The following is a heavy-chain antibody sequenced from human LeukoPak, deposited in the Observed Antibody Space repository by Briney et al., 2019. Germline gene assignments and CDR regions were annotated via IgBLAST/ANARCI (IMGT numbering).Heavy chain of an antibody. CDR2: IYYSGST. Sequence: SETLSLTCTVSGGSISSSSYYWGWIRQPPGKGLEWIGSIYYSGSTYYNPSLKSRVTISVDTSKNQFSLKLSSVTAADTAVYYCARIESSRDAFDMWGQGTMVTVSS. CDR3: ARIESSRDAFDM. CDR1: GGSISSSSYY. D-gene: IGHD2/OR15-2a*01. J-gene: IGHJ3*02. V-gene: IGHV4-39*01.